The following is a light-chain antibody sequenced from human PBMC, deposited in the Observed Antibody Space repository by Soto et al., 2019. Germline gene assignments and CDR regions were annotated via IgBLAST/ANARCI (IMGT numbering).Light chain of an antibody. CDR1: QSVSSS. V-gene: IGKV3-15*01. CDR3: QQYHNWPIT. J-gene: IGKJ5*01. CDR2: DAS. Sequence: EIVLTHSPATLSLSPGEIATLSCRASQSVSSSSLAWYQQKPGQAPRLLMYDASARATGISARFSGGGSGTEFTLTISSLQSEDFAVYYCQQYHNWPITFGQGTRLEIK.